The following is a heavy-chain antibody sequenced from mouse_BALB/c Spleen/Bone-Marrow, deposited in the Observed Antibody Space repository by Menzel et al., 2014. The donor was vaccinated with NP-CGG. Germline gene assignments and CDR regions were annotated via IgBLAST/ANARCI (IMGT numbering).Heavy chain of an antibody. CDR2: IDPASDNT. J-gene: IGHJ2*01. CDR3: ATLTGHLDY. D-gene: IGHD4-1*01. CDR1: GFNITDPY. V-gene: IGHV14-3*02. Sequence: VQLQQSGAELVKPGASVKLSCTASGFNITDPYIHWVKQRPGQGLDWIGRIDPASDNTQYDPKFQGKATLTADTSSNTAYLQLSSLTSEDTAVYYCATLTGHLDYWGQGTILTVSS.